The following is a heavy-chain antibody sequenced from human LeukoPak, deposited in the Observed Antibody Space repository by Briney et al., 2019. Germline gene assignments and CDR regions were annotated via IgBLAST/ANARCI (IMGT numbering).Heavy chain of an antibody. CDR3: ASVREWQLQNAPFDY. CDR2: IKQDGSEK. Sequence: TGGSLRLSCAASGFTFNSYWMSWFRQAPGKGLEWVANIKQDGSEKYYVDSVKGRFTISRDNAKNSLYLHMNSLRAEDTAVYYCASVREWQLQNAPFDYWGQGTLVTVSS. J-gene: IGHJ4*02. CDR1: GFTFNSYW. V-gene: IGHV3-7*01. D-gene: IGHD1-26*01.